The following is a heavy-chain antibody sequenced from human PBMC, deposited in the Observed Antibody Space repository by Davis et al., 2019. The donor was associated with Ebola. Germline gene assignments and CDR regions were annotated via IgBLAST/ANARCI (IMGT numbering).Heavy chain of an antibody. CDR3: TLTTDRMDV. CDR1: GFTFSGSA. CDR2: IRSKANSYAT. Sequence: PGGSLRLSCAASGFTFSGSAMHWVRQASGKGMEWVGRIRSKANSYATAYAASVKGRFTISRDDSKNTAYLQMNSLKTEDTAVYYCTLTTDRMDVWGQGTTVTVSS. J-gene: IGHJ6*02. V-gene: IGHV3-73*01. D-gene: IGHD4-11*01.